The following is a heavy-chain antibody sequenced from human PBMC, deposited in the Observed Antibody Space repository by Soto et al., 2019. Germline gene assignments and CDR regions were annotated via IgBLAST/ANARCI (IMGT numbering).Heavy chain of an antibody. CDR2: IIPIFGTA. V-gene: IGHV1-69*13. J-gene: IGHJ6*02. D-gene: IGHD6-19*01. Sequence: ASVKVSCKASGGTFSSYAISWVRQAPGQGLEWMGGIIPIFGTANYAQKFQGRVTITADESTSTAYMELSSLRSEDTAVHYCARGDSSGLYYYYGMDVWGQGTTVTVSS. CDR1: GGTFSSYA. CDR3: ARGDSSGLYYYYGMDV.